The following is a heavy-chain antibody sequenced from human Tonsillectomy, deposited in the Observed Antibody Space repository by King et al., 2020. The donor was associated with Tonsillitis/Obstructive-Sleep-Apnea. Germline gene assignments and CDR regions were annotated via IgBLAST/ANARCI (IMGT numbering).Heavy chain of an antibody. V-gene: IGHV3-53*01. J-gene: IGHJ3*02. CDR2: IYSGGDT. CDR3: ARDSYYYDSSGYPPNAFDI. Sequence: VQLVESGGGLIQPGGSLRLSCEASGFTVSSNYMNWVRQAPGKGLEWVSIIYSGGDTYYADSVKGRFTISRDNSKNTLYLQMNSLRAEDTAVYYCARDSYYYDSSGYPPNAFDIWGQGTMGTVSS. CDR1: GFTVSSNY. D-gene: IGHD3-22*01.